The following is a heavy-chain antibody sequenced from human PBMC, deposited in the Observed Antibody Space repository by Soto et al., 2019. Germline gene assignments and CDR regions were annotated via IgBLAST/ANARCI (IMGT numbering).Heavy chain of an antibody. Sequence: QVQLVESGGGVVQPGRSLRLSCAASGFTFSSYGMHWVRQAPGKGLEWVAVISYDGSNKYYADSVKGRFTISRDNSKNPLYLQMNSLRAEDTAVYYCAKGWDYYDSSGYYAYWGQGTLVTVSS. V-gene: IGHV3-30*18. D-gene: IGHD3-22*01. CDR3: AKGWDYYDSSGYYAY. J-gene: IGHJ4*02. CDR1: GFTFSSYG. CDR2: ISYDGSNK.